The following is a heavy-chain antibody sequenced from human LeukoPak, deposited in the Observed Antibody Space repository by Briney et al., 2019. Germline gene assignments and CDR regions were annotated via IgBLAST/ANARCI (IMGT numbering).Heavy chain of an antibody. D-gene: IGHD3-10*01. CDR1: GGSISSSSYY. V-gene: IGHV4-39*01. CDR3: ARQGESDYFDY. J-gene: IGHJ4*02. CDR2: IYYSGST. Sequence: SETLSLTCTVSGGSISSSSYYWGWIRQPPGEGLEWIGSIYYSGSTYYNPSLKSRVTISVDTSKNQFPLKLSSVTAADTAVYYCARQGESDYFDYWGKGTLVTVSS.